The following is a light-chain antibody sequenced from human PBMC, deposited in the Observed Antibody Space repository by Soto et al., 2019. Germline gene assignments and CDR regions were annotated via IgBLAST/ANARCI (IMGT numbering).Light chain of an antibody. Sequence: QSVLTQPASVSGSPGQSITISCPGTSRDVGGHTYVSWYKQHPGKAHTLMIFDVSNRPSGVSNLFSGSKSGNTASLTIARLHAEEDDDYYGSSYTSRSTLVFGTGTKLTVL. CDR2: DVS. CDR3: SSYTSRSTLV. V-gene: IGLV2-14*01. J-gene: IGLJ1*01. CDR1: SRDVGGHTY.